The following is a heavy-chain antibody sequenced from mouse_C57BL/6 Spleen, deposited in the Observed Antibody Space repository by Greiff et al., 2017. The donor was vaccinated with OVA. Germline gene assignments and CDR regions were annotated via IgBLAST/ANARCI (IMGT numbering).Heavy chain of an antibody. Sequence: EVQRVESGEGLVKPGGSLKLSCAASGFTFSSYAMSWVRQTPEKRLEWVAYISSGGDYIYYADTVKGRFTISRDNARNTLYLQMSSLKSEDTAMYYCTRDGPSYWYFDVWGTGTTVTVSS. CDR2: ISSGGDYI. J-gene: IGHJ1*03. V-gene: IGHV5-9-1*02. CDR1: GFTFSSYA. D-gene: IGHD2-3*01. CDR3: TRDGPSYWYFDV.